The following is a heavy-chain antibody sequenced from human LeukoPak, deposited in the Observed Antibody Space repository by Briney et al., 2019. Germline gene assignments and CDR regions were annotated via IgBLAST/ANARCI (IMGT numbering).Heavy chain of an antibody. CDR3: ARDVWYDSRVRTFDY. CDR1: GFTFSSYG. J-gene: IGHJ4*02. D-gene: IGHD3-22*01. V-gene: IGHV3-33*01. CDR2: IWYDGSNK. Sequence: GGSLRLSCAASGFTFSSYGMHWVRQAPGKGLEWVAVIWYDGSNKYYAGSVKGRFTISRDNSKNTLYLQMNSLRAEDTAVYYCARDVWYDSRVRTFDYWGQGTLVTVSS.